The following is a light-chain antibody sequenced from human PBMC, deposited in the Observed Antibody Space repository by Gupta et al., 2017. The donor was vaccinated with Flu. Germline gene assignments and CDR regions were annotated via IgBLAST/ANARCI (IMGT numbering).Light chain of an antibody. Sequence: QSALTQPASVSGSPGQSITISCTGSSSDVGGYDYVSWYQPHPAKAPKLMIYAVNYRPAAVPGRFSGSKAANTASLTISVLQAEDEADYYCTSDSSSSTWVFGGGTKLTVL. CDR2: AVN. CDR3: TSDSSSSTWV. V-gene: IGLV2-14*01. J-gene: IGLJ3*02. CDR1: SSDVGGYDY.